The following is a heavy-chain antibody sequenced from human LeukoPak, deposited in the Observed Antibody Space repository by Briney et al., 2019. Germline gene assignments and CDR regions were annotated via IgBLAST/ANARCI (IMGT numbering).Heavy chain of an antibody. Sequence: SETLSLTCTVSGGSISSSGFYWGWIRQPPGKGLEWIGSIHFSGRAYYNPSLKSRVTISVDTSKNHFSLRLTSVTAADTAVYYCARRGWDSSGHFDYWGQGTLVTVSS. CDR1: GGSISSSGFY. D-gene: IGHD6-25*01. J-gene: IGHJ4*02. CDR2: IHFSGRA. CDR3: ARRGWDSSGHFDY. V-gene: IGHV4-39*02.